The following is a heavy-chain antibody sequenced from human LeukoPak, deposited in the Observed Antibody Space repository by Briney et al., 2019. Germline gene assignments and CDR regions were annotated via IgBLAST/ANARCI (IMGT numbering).Heavy chain of an antibody. Sequence: GGSLRLSCEASPFSFSSYSFNWVRQAPGQGLEWVSSINKGATHMYYADSMKGRFTVSRDDAKNSLYLQMNSLRAEDTAVYYCVRLRRNTDSSGYYYYYDYWGRGTLVTVSS. V-gene: IGHV3-21*01. CDR2: INKGATHM. D-gene: IGHD3-22*01. CDR3: VRLRRNTDSSGYYYYYDY. CDR1: PFSFSSYS. J-gene: IGHJ4*02.